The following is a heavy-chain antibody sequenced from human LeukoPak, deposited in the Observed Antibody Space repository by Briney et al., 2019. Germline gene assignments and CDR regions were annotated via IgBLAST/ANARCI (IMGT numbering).Heavy chain of an antibody. CDR1: GGSISSYY. CDR2: IYYSGST. CDR3: ARVGLDAFDI. V-gene: IGHV4-59*01. Sequence: YPSETLSLTCAVSGGSISSYYWSWIRQPPGKGLEWIGYIYYSGSTNYNPSLKSRVTISVDTSKNQFSLKLSSVTAADTAVYYCARVGLDAFDIWGQGTMVTVSS. J-gene: IGHJ3*02.